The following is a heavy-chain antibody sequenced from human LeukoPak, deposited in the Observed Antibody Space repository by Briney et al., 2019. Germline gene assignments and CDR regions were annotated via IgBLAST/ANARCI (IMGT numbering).Heavy chain of an antibody. V-gene: IGHV4-38-2*02. Sequence: SETLSLTCTVSGYSISSGYYWGWIRQPPGKGLEWIGSIYHSGSTYYNPSLKSRVPISVDTSKTQVSLNLSSVTAADTAVYYCARARYYYDSSGYPYFDYWGQGTLVTVSS. CDR1: GYSISSGYY. CDR3: ARARYYYDSSGYPYFDY. CDR2: IYHSGST. D-gene: IGHD3-22*01. J-gene: IGHJ4*02.